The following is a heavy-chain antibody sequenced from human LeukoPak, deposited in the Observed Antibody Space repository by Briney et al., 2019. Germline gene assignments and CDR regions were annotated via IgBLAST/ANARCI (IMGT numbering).Heavy chain of an antibody. CDR2: INHSGST. Sequence: SETLSLTCSVYGGSFSGYYWGWIRQPPGKGLEWIGEINHSGSTNYNPSLKSRVTISVDTSKNQFTLRLSSVTAADTAVYYCARGDYSSSWYEYNWFDPWGQGTLVTVSS. V-gene: IGHV4-34*01. J-gene: IGHJ5*02. D-gene: IGHD6-13*01. CDR3: ARGDYSSSWYEYNWFDP. CDR1: GGSFSGYY.